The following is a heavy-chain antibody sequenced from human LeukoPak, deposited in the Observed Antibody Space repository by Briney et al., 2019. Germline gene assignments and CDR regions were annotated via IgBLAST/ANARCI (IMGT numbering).Heavy chain of an antibody. Sequence: NPSETLSLTCTVSGGSISSYYWSWIRQPPGKGLEWIGYIYYSGSTNYNPSLKSRVTISVDTSKNQFSLKLSSVTAADTAVYYCARTYCGGDCYFDYWDQGTLVTVSS. D-gene: IGHD2-21*02. CDR1: GGSISSYY. CDR3: ARTYCGGDCYFDY. CDR2: IYYSGST. V-gene: IGHV4-59*01. J-gene: IGHJ4*02.